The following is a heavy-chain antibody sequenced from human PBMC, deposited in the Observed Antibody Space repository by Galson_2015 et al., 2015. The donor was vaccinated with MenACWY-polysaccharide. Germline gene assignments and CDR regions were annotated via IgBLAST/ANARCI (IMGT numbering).Heavy chain of an antibody. Sequence: SLRLSCAASGFTFSGYGMGWVRQAPGRGLQWVSSITGSGDRTFYADSVKGRFTISRDNSKNTLFLQLNGLRAEDTALYYCTKSFTSSCHSWGQGTLVTVSS. CDR3: TKSFTSSCHS. J-gene: IGHJ4*02. CDR2: ITGSGDRT. D-gene: IGHD2-2*01. V-gene: IGHV3-23*01. CDR1: GFTFSGYG.